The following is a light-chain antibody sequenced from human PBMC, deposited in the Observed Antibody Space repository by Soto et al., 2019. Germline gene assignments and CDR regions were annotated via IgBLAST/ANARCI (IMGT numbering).Light chain of an antibody. J-gene: IGLJ1*01. CDR1: NIGSKS. V-gene: IGLV3-21*04. Sequence: SYELTQPPSVSVAPGKTARITCGGNNIGSKSVHWYQQKPGQAPVLVIYYDSDRPSGILERISGANSGNTATLTISRVEAGDEADYYCQVWDSSSDPVFGTGTKLTVL. CDR3: QVWDSSSDPV. CDR2: YDS.